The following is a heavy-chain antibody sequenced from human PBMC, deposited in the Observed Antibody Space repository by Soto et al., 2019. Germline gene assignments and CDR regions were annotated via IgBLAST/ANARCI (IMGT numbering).Heavy chain of an antibody. Sequence: ELQLVESGGGLVQPGRSLRLSCAVSGFTSDYYGMHWVRQAPGKGLEWVSGIIWIPGNTGYADSVRGRFTISRDNAKRSLYLQMNSLRLDDTALYYCVKDLVPGGADFWGQGIQVTVSS. J-gene: IGHJ4*02. CDR3: VKDLVPGGADF. CDR1: GFTSDYYG. V-gene: IGHV3-9*02. D-gene: IGHD3-16*01. CDR2: IIWIPGNT.